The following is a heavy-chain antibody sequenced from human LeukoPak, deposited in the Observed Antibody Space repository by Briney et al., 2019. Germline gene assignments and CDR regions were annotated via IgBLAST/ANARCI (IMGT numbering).Heavy chain of an antibody. CDR3: ARHSEMATITASFDY. D-gene: IGHD5-24*01. J-gene: IGHJ4*02. Sequence: SETLSLTCTVSGGSISSSSYYWGWIRQPPGKGLEWIGSIYYSGSTYYNPSLKSRVTTSVDTSKNQFSLKLSSVTAADTAVYYCARHSEMATITASFDYWGQGTLVTVSS. CDR1: GGSISSSSYY. CDR2: IYYSGST. V-gene: IGHV4-39*01.